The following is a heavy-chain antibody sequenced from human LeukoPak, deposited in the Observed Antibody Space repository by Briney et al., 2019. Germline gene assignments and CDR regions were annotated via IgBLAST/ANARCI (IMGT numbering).Heavy chain of an antibody. D-gene: IGHD2-2*03. Sequence: PSETLSLTCTVSGGSISSYYWSWIRQPAGKGLEWIGRIYISGSTNYNPSLKSRVTTSVDTSKNQFSLKLSSVTAVDTAVYYCARELGYCSSTSCYQGAFDIWGQGTMVTVSS. V-gene: IGHV4-4*07. CDR1: GGSISSYY. CDR2: IYISGST. J-gene: IGHJ3*02. CDR3: ARELGYCSSTSCYQGAFDI.